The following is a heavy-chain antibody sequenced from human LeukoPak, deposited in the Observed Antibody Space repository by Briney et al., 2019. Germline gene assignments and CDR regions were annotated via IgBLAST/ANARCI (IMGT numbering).Heavy chain of an antibody. CDR1: GGSISSSSYY. V-gene: IGHV4-39*01. Sequence: PSETLSLTCTVSGGSISSSSYYWGWIRQPPGKGLEWIGSIYYSGSTYYNPSLKSRVTISVYTSKNHFSLKLSCVTAADTTLYYCARHGFDAFDIWGQGTMVTVSS. J-gene: IGHJ3*02. CDR2: IYYSGST. CDR3: ARHGFDAFDI.